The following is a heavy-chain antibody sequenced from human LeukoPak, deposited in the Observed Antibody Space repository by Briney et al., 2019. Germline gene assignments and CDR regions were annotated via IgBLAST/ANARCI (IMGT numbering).Heavy chain of an antibody. D-gene: IGHD2-2*01. J-gene: IGHJ6*02. CDR1: GFTFSSYA. CDR2: ISSSSSYI. CDR3: ARYRCHCSSTSCLLYGMDV. V-gene: IGHV3-21*01. Sequence: GGSLRLSCAASGFTFSSYAMSWVRQAPGKGLEWVSSISSSSSYIYYADSVKGRFTISRDNAKNSLYLQMNSLRAEDTAVYYCARYRCHCSSTSCLLYGMDVWGQGTTVTVSS.